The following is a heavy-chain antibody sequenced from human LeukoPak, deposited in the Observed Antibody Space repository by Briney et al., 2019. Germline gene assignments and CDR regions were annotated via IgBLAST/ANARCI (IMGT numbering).Heavy chain of an antibody. V-gene: IGHV3-48*04. Sequence: GGSLRLSCAASGFTFSSYGMSWIRQAPGKGLEWVSYISSSGSTIYYADSVKGRFTISRDNAKNSLYLQMNSLRAEDTAVHYCARDEETLDAFDIWGQGTMVTVSS. CDR2: ISSSGSTI. J-gene: IGHJ3*02. CDR3: ARDEETLDAFDI. CDR1: GFTFSSYG.